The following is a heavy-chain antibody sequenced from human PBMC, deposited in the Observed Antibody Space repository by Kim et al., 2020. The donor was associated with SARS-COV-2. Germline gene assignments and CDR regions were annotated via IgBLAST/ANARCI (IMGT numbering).Heavy chain of an antibody. CDR1: GYTFTSYA. CDR3: ARDERSTIFGVVISRTYGMDV. CDR2: INTNTGNP. J-gene: IGHJ6*02. V-gene: IGHV7-4-1*02. D-gene: IGHD3-3*01. Sequence: ASVKVSCKASGYTFTSYAMNWVRQAPGQGLEWMGWINTNTGNPTYAQGFTGRFVFSLHTSVSTAYLQISSLKAEDTAVYYCARDERSTIFGVVISRTYGMDVWGQGTTVTVSS.